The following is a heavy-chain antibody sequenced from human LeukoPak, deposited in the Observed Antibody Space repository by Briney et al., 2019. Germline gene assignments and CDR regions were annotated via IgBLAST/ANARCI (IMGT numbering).Heavy chain of an antibody. Sequence: SETLSLTCTVSGGSISSGGYYWSWIRQHPGKGLEWIGYIYYSGSTYYNPSLKSRVTISVDTSKNQFPLKLSSVTAADTAVYYCARDEPSVGMDVWGKGTTVTVSS. CDR2: IYYSGST. V-gene: IGHV4-31*03. CDR3: ARDEPSVGMDV. D-gene: IGHD1-14*01. J-gene: IGHJ6*04. CDR1: GGSISSGGYY.